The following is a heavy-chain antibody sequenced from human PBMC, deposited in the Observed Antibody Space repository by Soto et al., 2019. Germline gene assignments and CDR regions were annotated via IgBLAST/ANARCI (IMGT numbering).Heavy chain of an antibody. V-gene: IGHV1-69*01. D-gene: IGHD6-13*01. Sequence: QVQLVQSGAEVKKPGSSVKVSCKASGGTFSSYAISWVRQAPGQGLEWMGGIIPIFGTANYAQKFQGSVTITADESTSTAYMELSSLRSEDTAVYYCARAGIAAAGTGYYYYGMDVWGQGTTVTVSS. CDR3: ARAGIAAAGTGYYYYGMDV. CDR2: IIPIFGTA. J-gene: IGHJ6*02. CDR1: GGTFSSYA.